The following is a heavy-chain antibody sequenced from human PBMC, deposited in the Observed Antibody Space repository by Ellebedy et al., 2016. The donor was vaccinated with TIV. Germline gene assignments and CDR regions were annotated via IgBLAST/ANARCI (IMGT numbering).Heavy chain of an antibody. D-gene: IGHD3-3*02. V-gene: IGHV3-7*01. CDR2: IKEDRSEK. CDR1: GFTFRSEW. Sequence: PGGSLRLSCVASGFTFRSEWMSWVRQAPGKGLEWVANIKEDRSEKDYVDLVKGRFTISRDNAKNSLYLQMNNLRVEDTAVYYCARAHFWGQGTLVTVSS. CDR3: ARAHF. J-gene: IGHJ4*02.